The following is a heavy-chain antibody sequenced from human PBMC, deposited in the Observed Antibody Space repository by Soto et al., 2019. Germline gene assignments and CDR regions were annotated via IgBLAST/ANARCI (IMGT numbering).Heavy chain of an antibody. CDR1: GYTLTELS. CDR3: ASSSIAPISNWFDP. J-gene: IGHJ5*02. D-gene: IGHD6-6*01. V-gene: IGHV1-24*01. Sequence: AASVKVSCKVSGYTLTELSMHWVRQAPGKGLEWMGGFDPEDGETIYAQKFQGRVTMTEDTSTDTAYMELSSLRSEDTAVYYCASSSIAPISNWFDPWGQGTQVTVSS. CDR2: FDPEDGET.